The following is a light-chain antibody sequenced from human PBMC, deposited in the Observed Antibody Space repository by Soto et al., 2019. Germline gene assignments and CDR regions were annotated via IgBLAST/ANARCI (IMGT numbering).Light chain of an antibody. CDR3: QQYATPPIT. CDR2: DAS. Sequence: EIVLTQSPGTLSLSPGDRADLSCRASQSVGKNYLAWYRQKPGQAPRLLIHDASTRATGIPDRISGSGSGTDFTLTINRVEPEDFAVYFCQQYATPPITFGGGT. V-gene: IGKV3-20*01. CDR1: QSVGKNY. J-gene: IGKJ4*01.